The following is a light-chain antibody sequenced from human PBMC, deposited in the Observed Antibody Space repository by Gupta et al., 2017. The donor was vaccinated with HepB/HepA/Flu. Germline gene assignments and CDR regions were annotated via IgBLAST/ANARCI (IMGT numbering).Light chain of an antibody. Sequence: QSVLTQPPSVSAAPGQKVTISCSESSSNIGNNYVSWYQQLPGTAPKLLIYDNNKRPSGIPDRFSGSKSGTSATLGITGLQTGDEADYDCGTWDSSLSAGVVFGGGTKLTVL. CDR1: SSNIGNNY. V-gene: IGLV1-51*01. CDR3: GTWDSSLSAGVV. J-gene: IGLJ2*01. CDR2: DNN.